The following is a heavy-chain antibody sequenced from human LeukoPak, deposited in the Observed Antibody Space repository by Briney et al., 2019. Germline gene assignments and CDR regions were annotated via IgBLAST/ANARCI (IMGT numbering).Heavy chain of an antibody. V-gene: IGHV1-18*01. D-gene: IGHD2-15*01. Sequence: ASVKISCKASGYTFTSYCICWGREAPGEGLEWMGWISAYNGKTNYAQKIQGRVTMTTDTSTSTAYMELRSLRSDDTAVYYCAREGLSVPNLICSGGSCYAVHYYYGMDVWGQGTTVTVSS. J-gene: IGHJ6*02. CDR1: GYTFTSYC. CDR2: ISAYNGKT. CDR3: AREGLSVPNLICSGGSCYAVHYYYGMDV.